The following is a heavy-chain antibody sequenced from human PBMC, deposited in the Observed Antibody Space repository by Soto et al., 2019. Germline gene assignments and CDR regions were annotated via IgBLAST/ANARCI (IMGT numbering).Heavy chain of an antibody. CDR3: ARGFKWFDP. Sequence: SETLSLTCTVSGGSISSYYWSWIRQPPGKGLEWIGNIYYSGTTNYNPSLKSRVTISVDTSKNQFSLKLSSVTAADTAVYYCARGFKWFDPWGQGTLVTVSS. V-gene: IGHV4-59*01. J-gene: IGHJ5*02. CDR2: IYYSGTT. CDR1: GGSISSYY.